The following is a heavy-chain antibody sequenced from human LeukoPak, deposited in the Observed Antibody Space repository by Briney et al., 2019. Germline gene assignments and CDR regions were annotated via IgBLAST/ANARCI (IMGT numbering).Heavy chain of an antibody. J-gene: IGHJ5*02. CDR2: ISYDGSNK. D-gene: IGHD3-3*01. Sequence: GKSLRLSCAASGFTFSGYAMHWVRQAPGKGLEWVAVISYDGSNKYYAESVKGRFTISRDNSKNTLYLQIDSLRAEDTAVYYCARAGRDDFWSGYSGSGGNWFDPWGQGTLVTVSS. V-gene: IGHV3-30-3*01. CDR3: ARAGRDDFWSGYSGSGGNWFDP. CDR1: GFTFSGYA.